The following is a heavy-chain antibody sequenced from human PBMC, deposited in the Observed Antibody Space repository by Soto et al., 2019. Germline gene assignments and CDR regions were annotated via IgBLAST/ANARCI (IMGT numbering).Heavy chain of an antibody. CDR3: TRAAWFPYLSFY. CDR2: ISSSGSTA. V-gene: IGHV3-48*03. CDR1: GFTFSRFE. Sequence: PVGPLNPSCPASGFTFSRFELHWVRQAPGKGLEWISYISSSGSTAYYASSVEGRFTISRDNANNSVYLQMDSLRAEDTALYYCTRAAWFPYLSFYWGQGALVTVSS. J-gene: IGHJ4*02. D-gene: IGHD3-10*01.